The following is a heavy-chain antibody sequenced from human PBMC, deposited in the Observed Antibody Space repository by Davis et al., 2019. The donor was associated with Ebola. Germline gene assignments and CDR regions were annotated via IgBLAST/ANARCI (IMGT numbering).Heavy chain of an antibody. D-gene: IGHD3-9*01. V-gene: IGHV1-18*04. Sequence: ASVKVSCKSSGYTFTSYGPVWVRQAPGLGLKWMGWISGFNTNTNFAQKFQGRVTVSKDTSTNTAYMDLRSLTSDDTAIYYCARAPNYDVLTGTSSYYFDYWGQGTLVTVSS. J-gene: IGHJ4*02. CDR1: GYTFTSYG. CDR2: ISGFNTNT. CDR3: ARAPNYDVLTGTSSYYFDY.